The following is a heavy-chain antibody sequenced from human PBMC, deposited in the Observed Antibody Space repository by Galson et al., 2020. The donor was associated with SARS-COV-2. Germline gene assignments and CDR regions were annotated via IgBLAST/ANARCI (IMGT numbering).Heavy chain of an antibody. CDR1: AGSISGQY. V-gene: IGHV4-59*08. CDR3: ARRTAGGATVLLDS. CDR2: IYYTGST. Sequence: SETLSLTCTVSAGSISGQYWSWIRQPPGKGLEWIGFIYYTGSTNYNPSLKSRVTISVDTSKNQISLKLNSVTAADTAVYYCARRTAGGATVLLDSWGQGILVTVSS. J-gene: IGHJ4*02. D-gene: IGHD4-17*01.